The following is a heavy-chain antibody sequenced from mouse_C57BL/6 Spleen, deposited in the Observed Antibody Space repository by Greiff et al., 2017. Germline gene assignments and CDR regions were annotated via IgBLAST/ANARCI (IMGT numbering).Heavy chain of an antibody. J-gene: IGHJ4*01. CDR3: ARSVAYAMDY. CDR2: IYPGDGDT. Sequence: VQLQQPGAELVKPGASVKLSCKASGYTFTSYWMNWVKQRPGKGLEWIGQIYPGDGDTNYNGKFKGKATLTADKSSSTAYMQLSSLTSEDSAVYFCARSVAYAMDYWGQGTSVTVSS. CDR1: GYTFTSYW. V-gene: IGHV1-80*01.